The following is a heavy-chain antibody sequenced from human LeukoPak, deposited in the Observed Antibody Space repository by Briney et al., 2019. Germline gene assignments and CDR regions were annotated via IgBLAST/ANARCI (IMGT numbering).Heavy chain of an antibody. V-gene: IGHV1-8*01. Sequence: ASVKVSCKASGYTFTSYDINGVRQATGQGLEWMGCINPNSGNTGYAQKFQGRVTMTRNTSISTAYMELSSLRSEDTAVYYCARENEGNWFDPWGQGTLVTVSS. CDR3: ARENEGNWFDP. D-gene: IGHD1-1*01. J-gene: IGHJ5*02. CDR2: INPNSGNT. CDR1: GYTFTSYD.